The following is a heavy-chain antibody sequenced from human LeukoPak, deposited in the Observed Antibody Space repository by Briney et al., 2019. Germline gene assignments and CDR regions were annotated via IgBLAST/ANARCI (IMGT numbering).Heavy chain of an antibody. CDR3: ARTYCSSTNCYANYYYYYMDV. Sequence: ASVEDSCKASGYTFTGYYMHWVRQAPGQGLEWMGWINPNSGGANYAQKFQGRVTMTRDTSISTAYMELSRLRSDDTAVYYCARTYCSSTNCYANYYYYYMDVWGKGTTVTVSS. CDR2: INPNSGGA. V-gene: IGHV1-2*02. CDR1: GYTFTGYY. D-gene: IGHD2-2*01. J-gene: IGHJ6*03.